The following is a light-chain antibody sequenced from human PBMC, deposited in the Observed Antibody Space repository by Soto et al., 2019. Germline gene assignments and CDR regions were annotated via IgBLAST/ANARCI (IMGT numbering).Light chain of an antibody. J-gene: IGKJ1*01. Sequence: EIVLTQSPGSLSLSPGQRATLSCRASQSVDTTFFAWYQKKPGQAPRLLIYGASKRATVIPDRFSGSGSGTDLTLIISRLEPEDFAVYYCQQYMSSVTFGQGTKVEIK. V-gene: IGKV3-20*01. CDR3: QQYMSSVT. CDR1: QSVDTTF. CDR2: GAS.